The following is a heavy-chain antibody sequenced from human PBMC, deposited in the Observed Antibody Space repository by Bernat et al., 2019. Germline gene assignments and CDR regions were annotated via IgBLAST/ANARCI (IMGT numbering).Heavy chain of an antibody. Sequence: EVQLVESGGGLVQPGGSLRLSCAASGFTFSSYWMSWVRQAPGKGLEWVANIKQDGSEKYYVDSVKGRFTISRDNAKNSLYLQMNSLRAEDTAVYYCARLARGAYYYDSSGYYEFDYWGQGTLVTVSS. CDR1: GFTFSSYW. V-gene: IGHV3-7*03. J-gene: IGHJ4*02. CDR2: IKQDGSEK. D-gene: IGHD3-22*01. CDR3: ARLARGAYYYDSSGYYEFDY.